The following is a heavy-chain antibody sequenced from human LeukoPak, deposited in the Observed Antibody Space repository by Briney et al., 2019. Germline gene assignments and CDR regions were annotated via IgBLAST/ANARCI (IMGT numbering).Heavy chain of an antibody. CDR3: ASGALYYYYYMDV. D-gene: IGHD3-10*01. J-gene: IGHJ6*03. V-gene: IGHV3-74*01. CDR1: GFTFSSYW. Sequence: GGSLRLSCAASGFTFSSYWMHWVRQAPGKGLVWVSRINSDVSSTSYADSVKGRFTIARDNAKDTLCLQTNRLRAEDTAVYYCASGALYYYYYMDVWGKGTTVPISS. CDR2: INSDVSST.